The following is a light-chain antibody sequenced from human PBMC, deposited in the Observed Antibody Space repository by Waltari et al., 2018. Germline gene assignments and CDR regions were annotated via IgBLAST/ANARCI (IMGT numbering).Light chain of an antibody. CDR1: QSVSRY. V-gene: IGKV3-20*01. J-gene: IGKJ1*01. CDR3: QKYGTLPAT. CDR2: DTS. Sequence: VFTQSPGTLSLSPGERATLSCRASQSVSRYLAWYQQKPGHAPRLLIYDTSTRATGIPDRFSGSGSGTYFSLTISRLDPEDFAVYYCQKYGTLPATFGQGTKVEVK.